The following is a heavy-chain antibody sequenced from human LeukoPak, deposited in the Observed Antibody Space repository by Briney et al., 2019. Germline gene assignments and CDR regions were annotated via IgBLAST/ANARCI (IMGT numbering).Heavy chain of an antibody. CDR1: GLTFSNYA. D-gene: IGHD3-9*01. V-gene: IGHV3-23*01. J-gene: IGHJ5*01. CDR2: IVGSGGST. CDR3: SKWRDYDVLTGYYDSDF. Sequence: PGASLRLSCAASGLTFSNYAMSWVRQAPGKGLEWVSAIVGSGGSTYYADSVKGRFSISRDNSKNTLFLQMNSLRVEDTALYYCSKWRDYDVLTGYYDSDFWGQGTLVTASS.